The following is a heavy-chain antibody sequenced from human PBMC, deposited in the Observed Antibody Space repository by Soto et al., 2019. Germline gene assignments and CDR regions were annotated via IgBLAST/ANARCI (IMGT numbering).Heavy chain of an antibody. J-gene: IGHJ5*02. CDR3: ARSSEYSGYDDPRGFICPCLDP. CDR2: IYYSGST. Sequence: PGKGLEWIGSIYYSGSTYYNPSLKSRVTISVDTSKNQFSLKLSSVTAADTAVYYCARSSEYSGYDDPRGFICPCLDPLR. D-gene: IGHD5-12*01. V-gene: IGHV4-39*01.